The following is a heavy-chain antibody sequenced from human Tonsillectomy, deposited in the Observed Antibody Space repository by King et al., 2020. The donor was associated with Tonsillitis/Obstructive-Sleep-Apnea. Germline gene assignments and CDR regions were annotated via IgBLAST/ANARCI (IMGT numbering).Heavy chain of an antibody. CDR3: ARIGEYYGSGPPPFDP. CDR2: IDWDDDK. V-gene: IGHV2-70*11. J-gene: IGHJ5*02. CDR1: GFSLSTSGMC. Sequence: TLKESGPALVKPTQTLTLTCTFSGFSLSTSGMCVSWIRQPPGKALEWLARIDWDDDKYYSTSLKTRLTISKDTSKNQVVLTMTNMDPVDTATYYCARIGEYYGSGPPPFDPWGQGTLVTVSS. D-gene: IGHD3-10*01.